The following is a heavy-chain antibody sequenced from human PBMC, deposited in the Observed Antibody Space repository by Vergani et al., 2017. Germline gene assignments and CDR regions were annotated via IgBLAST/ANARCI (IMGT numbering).Heavy chain of an antibody. CDR1: GYTFTGYY. D-gene: IGHD3-9*01. CDR3: ARGDYGILTGYRY. CDR2: VSPYNGNT. V-gene: IGHV1-2*02. J-gene: IGHJ4*02. Sequence: QVQLVQSGAEVKKPGASVKVSCKASGYTFTGYYMHWVRQAPGQGLEWMGWVSPYNGNTNYAQKFQGRVTMTRDTSTSTVYMELSSLRSEDTAIYYCARGDYGILTGYRYWGQGTLVTVSA.